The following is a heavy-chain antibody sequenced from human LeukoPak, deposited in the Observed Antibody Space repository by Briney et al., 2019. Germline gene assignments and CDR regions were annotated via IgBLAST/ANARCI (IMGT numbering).Heavy chain of an antibody. J-gene: IGHJ4*02. Sequence: GGSLRLSCAASGFTFSSYGMHWVRQAPGKGLEWVAFIRYDGSNKYYADSVKGRFTISRDNSKNTLYLQINSLRAEDTALYYCAKDPTHVDTAMGDYWGQGTLVTVSS. CDR2: IRYDGSNK. D-gene: IGHD5-18*01. CDR1: GFTFSSYG. CDR3: AKDPTHVDTAMGDY. V-gene: IGHV3-30*02.